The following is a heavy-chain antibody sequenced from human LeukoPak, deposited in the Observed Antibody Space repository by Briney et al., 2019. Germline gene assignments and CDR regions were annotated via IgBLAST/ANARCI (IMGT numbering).Heavy chain of an antibody. CDR3: AREATVVGATII. J-gene: IGHJ4*02. Sequence: PSETLSLTCTVSGGSVTTYYWSWIGQSAGKGREWIGHISTSGTTTYNPSLKSRVTMSVDTSKNQFSLKLTSVTAADTAVYYCAREATVVGATIIWGQGTLVTVSS. D-gene: IGHD1-26*01. CDR2: ISTSGTT. CDR1: GGSVTTYY. V-gene: IGHV4-4*07.